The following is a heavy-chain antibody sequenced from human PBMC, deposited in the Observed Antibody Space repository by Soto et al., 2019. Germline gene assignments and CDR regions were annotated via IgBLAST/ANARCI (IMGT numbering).Heavy chain of an antibody. V-gene: IGHV3-23*01. CDR2: ISGSGGST. J-gene: IGHJ4*02. Sequence: GGSLRLSCAASGFTFSSYAMSWVRQAPGKGLEWVSAISGSGGSTYYADSVKGRFTISRDNSKNTLYLQMNSLRAEDTAVYYCAKVYHFDWFPPYFDYWGQGTLVTVSS. D-gene: IGHD3-9*01. CDR3: AKVYHFDWFPPYFDY. CDR1: GFTFSSYA.